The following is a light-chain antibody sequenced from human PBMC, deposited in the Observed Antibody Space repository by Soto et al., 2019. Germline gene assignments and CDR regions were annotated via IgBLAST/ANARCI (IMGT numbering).Light chain of an antibody. V-gene: IGLV2-14*03. J-gene: IGLJ3*02. CDR1: SSDVGAYNY. CDR3: SSYTSSSTRVV. Sequence: QSVLTQPASVSGSPGQSITICCTGTSSDVGAYNYVSWYQQHPGKAPKLIIYDVSNRPSGVSNRFSGSKSGNTASLTISGLQAEDEADYYCSSYTSSSTRVVFGGGTKVTVL. CDR2: DVS.